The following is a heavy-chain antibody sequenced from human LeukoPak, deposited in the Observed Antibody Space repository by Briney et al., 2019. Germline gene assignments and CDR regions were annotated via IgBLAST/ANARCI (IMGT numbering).Heavy chain of an antibody. CDR2: INPSGGGT. V-gene: IGHV1-46*01. J-gene: IGHJ4*02. D-gene: IGHD6-13*01. CDR3: ARPNSSNWYYFDY. Sequence: ASVKVSCKASGYTFTNYYMHWVRQTPGHGLEWMGTINPSGGGTNYAQRSQGRVTMTRDTSTSTVYMDLSSLRSEDTAVYYCARPNSSNWYYFDYWGQGTLVTVSS. CDR1: GYTFTNYY.